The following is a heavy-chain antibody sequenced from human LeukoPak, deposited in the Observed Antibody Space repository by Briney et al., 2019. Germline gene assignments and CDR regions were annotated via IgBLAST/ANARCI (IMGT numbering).Heavy chain of an antibody. CDR2: ITGSGGNR. V-gene: IGHV3-23*01. CDR1: GFTFSSHG. D-gene: IGHD3-16*01. Sequence: GSLRLSCAASGFTFSSHGMNWVRQAPGKGLEWVSGITGSGGNRYYADSVKSRFTISRDNSKNTLYLQMNSLRAEDTAVHYCAKDDNYIRFLSWGQGTLVTVSS. J-gene: IGHJ5*02. CDR3: AKDDNYIRFLS.